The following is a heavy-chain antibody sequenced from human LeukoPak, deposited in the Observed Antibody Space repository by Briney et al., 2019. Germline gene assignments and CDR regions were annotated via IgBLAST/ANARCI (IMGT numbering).Heavy chain of an antibody. CDR3: AKGSKEVLFTRDHYMDV. J-gene: IGHJ6*03. Sequence: GGSLRLSCAASGFTVSSNYMSWVRQAPGKGLEWVSVIYSGGSTYYADSVKGRFTISRDYSKNTLYLQMNSLRAEDTAVYYCAKGSKEVLFTRDHYMDVWGKGTTVTISS. D-gene: IGHD3-3*01. V-gene: IGHV3-53*05. CDR1: GFTVSSNY. CDR2: IYSGGST.